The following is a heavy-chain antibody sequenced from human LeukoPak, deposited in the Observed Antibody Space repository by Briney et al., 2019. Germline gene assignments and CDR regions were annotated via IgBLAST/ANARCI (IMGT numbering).Heavy chain of an antibody. Sequence: SETLSLTCTVSGVSISTYYWSWIRQPPGKGLEWIGYVYYSGSTNYNPSLMSRVTISVDTSENQFSLKLNSVTAADTAMYYCARSELLWFGKVNSGFDFWGQGTLVTVSS. J-gene: IGHJ4*02. CDR2: VYYSGST. D-gene: IGHD3-10*01. CDR1: GVSISTYY. V-gene: IGHV4-59*01. CDR3: ARSELLWFGKVNSGFDF.